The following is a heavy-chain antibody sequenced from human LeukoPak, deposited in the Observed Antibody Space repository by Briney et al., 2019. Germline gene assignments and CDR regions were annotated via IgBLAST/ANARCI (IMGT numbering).Heavy chain of an antibody. Sequence: GGSLRLSCAASGFTFSSYAMHWVRQAPGKGLEWVAAISYDGSNKYYADSVKGRFTISRDNSKNTLYLQMNSLRAEDTAVYYCARDRHSSSWDTFDYWGQGTLVTVSS. V-gene: IGHV3-30-3*01. CDR2: ISYDGSNK. J-gene: IGHJ4*02. CDR1: GFTFSSYA. D-gene: IGHD6-13*01. CDR3: ARDRHSSSWDTFDY.